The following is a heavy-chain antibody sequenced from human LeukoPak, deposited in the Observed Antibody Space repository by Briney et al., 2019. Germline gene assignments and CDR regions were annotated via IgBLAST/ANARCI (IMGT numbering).Heavy chain of an antibody. CDR2: INHSGST. J-gene: IGHJ6*02. Sequence: SETLSLTCAVYGGSFSGYYWSWIRQPPGKGLEWIGEINHSGSTNYNPSLKSRVTISVDASKNQFSLKLSSVTAADTAVYYCAKRGSGCGPRCWYYGMDVWGQGTTVTVSS. V-gene: IGHV4-34*01. CDR1: GGSFSGYY. CDR3: AKRGSGCGPRCWYYGMDV. D-gene: IGHD6-19*01.